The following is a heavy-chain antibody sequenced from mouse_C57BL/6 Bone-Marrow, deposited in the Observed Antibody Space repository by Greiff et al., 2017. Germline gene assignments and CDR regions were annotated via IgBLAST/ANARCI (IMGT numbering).Heavy chain of an antibody. CDR1: GYTFTDYY. J-gene: IGHJ1*03. CDR3: ARGTNYYGSSWYFDV. V-gene: IGHV1-26*01. CDR2: INPNNGGT. Sequence: EVQLQQSGPELVKPGASVKISCKASGYTFTDYYMNWVKQSHGKSLEWIGDINPNNGGTSYNQKFKGKATLTVDKSSSTAYMALRSLTSEDSAVYYCARGTNYYGSSWYFDVWGTGTTVTVSS. D-gene: IGHD1-1*01.